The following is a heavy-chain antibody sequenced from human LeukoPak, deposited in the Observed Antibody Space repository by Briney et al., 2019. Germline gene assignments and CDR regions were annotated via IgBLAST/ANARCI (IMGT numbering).Heavy chain of an antibody. CDR2: IKQDGSET. D-gene: IGHD5-24*01. Sequence: AGGSLRLSCAASGFTFSNYWMNWVRQAPGKGLECLANIKQDGSETYCAGSVKGRFTISRDNAENSLYLQMNSLRAEDTAVYYCARETPRRGETRDGYRWGQGTLVTVSS. V-gene: IGHV3-7*01. CDR1: GFTFSNYW. CDR3: ARETPRRGETRDGYR. J-gene: IGHJ4*02.